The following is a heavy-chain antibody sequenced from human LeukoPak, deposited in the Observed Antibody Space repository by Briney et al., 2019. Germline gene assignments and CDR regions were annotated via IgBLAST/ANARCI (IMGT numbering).Heavy chain of an antibody. CDR3: ARAGRFTSGRSYFFDN. J-gene: IGHJ4*02. CDR1: GGSIGGYY. D-gene: IGHD3-3*01. V-gene: IGHV4-59*13. CDR2: VSYSGNT. Sequence: SETLSLTCSVSGGSIGGYYWSWIRQPPGKGLEWIAYVSYSGNTNYTPSLKNRVSISVDTSKNRFSLQLRPVTAADTAFYYCARAGRFTSGRSYFFDNWGQGTLVTVS.